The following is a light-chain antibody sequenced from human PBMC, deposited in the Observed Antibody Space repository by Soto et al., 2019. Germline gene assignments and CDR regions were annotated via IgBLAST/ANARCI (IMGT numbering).Light chain of an antibody. CDR2: DAS. Sequence: DIQLTQSPSIVSASLGDRVTISCRASQSVFIWLAWYQQKRGQAPKLLIYDASALETGVPPRFSGSGFETEFTLSIDGLQSDDFAVYYCHQYQNDSSSLGQGTELEI. V-gene: IGKV1-5*01. J-gene: IGKJ2*03. CDR3: HQYQNDSSS. CDR1: QSVFIW.